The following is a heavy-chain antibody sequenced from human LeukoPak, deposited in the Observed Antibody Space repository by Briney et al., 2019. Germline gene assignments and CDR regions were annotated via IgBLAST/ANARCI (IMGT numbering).Heavy chain of an antibody. J-gene: IGHJ6*02. CDR3: ARVSTRFYYYGMDV. V-gene: IGHV1-8*01. CDR1: GYTFTSYD. Sequence: ASVKVSCKASGYTFTSYDFNWVRQATGQGLEWMGWMNPNSGNTGYAQKFQGRVTMTRNTSISTAYMELSSLRSEDTAVYYCARVSTRFYYYGMDVWGQGTTVTVSS. CDR2: MNPNSGNT.